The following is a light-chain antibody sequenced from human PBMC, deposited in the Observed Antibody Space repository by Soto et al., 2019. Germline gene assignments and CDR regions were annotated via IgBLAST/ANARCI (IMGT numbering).Light chain of an antibody. Sequence: DIQLTQSPSFLSASVGDRVTITCRGSQGISSYLAWFQQKPGKAPKLLIYDASSLESGVPSRFSGSGSETEFTLTISSLQPDDFATYYCQQYNSPTWTFGQGTKVDIK. V-gene: IGKV1-9*01. CDR2: DAS. CDR1: QGISSY. CDR3: QQYNSPTWT. J-gene: IGKJ1*01.